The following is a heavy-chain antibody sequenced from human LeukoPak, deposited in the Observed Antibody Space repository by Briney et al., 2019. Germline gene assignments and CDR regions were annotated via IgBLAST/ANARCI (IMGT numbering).Heavy chain of an antibody. CDR3: VKDVGGSYAFDY. V-gene: IGHV3-64D*09. J-gene: IGHJ4*02. Sequence: PGGSLRLSCAVSGFTFSSYSMSWVRQAPGKGLEYVSGINDNGGRTHYGDSVKGRFSISRDNSKNTLHLQMSTLRAEDTALYYCVKDVGGSYAFDYWGQGILVTVAS. CDR1: GFTFSSYS. CDR2: INDNGGRT. D-gene: IGHD1-26*01.